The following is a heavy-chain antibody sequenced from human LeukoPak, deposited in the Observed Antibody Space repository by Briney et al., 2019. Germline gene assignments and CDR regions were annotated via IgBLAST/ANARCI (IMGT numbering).Heavy chain of an antibody. CDR1: GDSFSGYY. D-gene: IGHD1-1*01. CDR3: AGDGSSINWFFY. CDR2: IYYSGST. J-gene: IGHJ4*02. V-gene: IGHV4-34*01. Sequence: PSETLSLTCAVYGDSFSGYYCSWIRQPPGKGLEWIGSIYYSGSTYYNPSLKSRVTISVDTSKNQFSLKLSSVTAADTAVYYCAGDGSSINWFFYWGQGTLVTVSS.